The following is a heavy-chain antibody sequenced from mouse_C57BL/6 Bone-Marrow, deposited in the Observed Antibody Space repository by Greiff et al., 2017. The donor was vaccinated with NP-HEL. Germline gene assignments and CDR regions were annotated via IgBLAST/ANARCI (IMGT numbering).Heavy chain of an antibody. CDR2: IYPGNSDT. Sequence: VQLQQSGTVLARPGASVKMSCKTSGYTFTSYWMHWVKQRPGQGLEWIGAIYPGNSDTSYNQKFKGKAKLTAVTSASTAYMELSSLTNEDSAVYYCTRSFCPFAYWGQGTLVTVSA. J-gene: IGHJ3*01. CDR3: TRSFCPFAY. V-gene: IGHV1-5*01. D-gene: IGHD6-1*01. CDR1: GYTFTSYW.